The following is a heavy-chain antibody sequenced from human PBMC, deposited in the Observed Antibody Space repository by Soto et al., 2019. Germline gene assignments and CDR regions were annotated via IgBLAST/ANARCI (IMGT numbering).Heavy chain of an antibody. V-gene: IGHV4-30-2*01. J-gene: IGHJ4*02. Sequence: SETLSLTCVVSGSSISSGCYSWSWIRQPPGKGLEWIGYIYHCGSTYYNPSLKSRVTISVGRSKNQFSLNLSSVTAADTAVYYCAREGSGRLDQWGKGILVTVSS. CDR2: IYHCGST. CDR3: AREGSGRLDQ. D-gene: IGHD7-27*01. CDR1: GSSISSGCYS.